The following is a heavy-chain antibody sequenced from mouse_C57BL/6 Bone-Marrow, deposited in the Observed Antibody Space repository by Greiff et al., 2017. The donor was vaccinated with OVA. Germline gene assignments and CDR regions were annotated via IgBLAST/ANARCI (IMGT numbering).Heavy chain of an antibody. Sequence: VKLMESGPELVKPGASVKISCKASGYAFSSSWMNWVKQRPGKGLEWIGRIYPGDGDTNYNGKFKGKATLTADKSSSTAYMQLSSLTSEDSAVYFCARDYYGSSVDYWGQGTTLTVSS. CDR3: ARDYYGSSVDY. V-gene: IGHV1-82*01. J-gene: IGHJ2*01. CDR2: IYPGDGDT. D-gene: IGHD1-1*01. CDR1: GYAFSSSW.